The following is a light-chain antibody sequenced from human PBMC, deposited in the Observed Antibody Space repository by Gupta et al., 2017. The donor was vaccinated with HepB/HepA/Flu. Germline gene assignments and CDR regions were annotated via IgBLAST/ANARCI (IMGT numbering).Light chain of an antibody. CDR2: GAS. V-gene: IGKV3-15*01. CDR3: QQYENAPRR. J-gene: IGKJ1*01. CDR1: QSVSSN. Sequence: IVMTQSPATLSVSPGERATLSCRASQSVSSNLAWYQQKLGKAPRLLIYGASTRATGIPARFSGSGSGTEFTLTISSLQSEDFAVYYCQQYENAPRRFGQGTKLEIK.